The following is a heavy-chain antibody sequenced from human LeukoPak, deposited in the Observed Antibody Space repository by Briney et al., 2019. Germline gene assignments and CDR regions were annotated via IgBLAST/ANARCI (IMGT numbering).Heavy chain of an antibody. D-gene: IGHD1-26*01. CDR1: GFTFSSYA. J-gene: IGHJ4*02. CDR2: ISGSGGST. V-gene: IGHV3-23*01. Sequence: GGSLRLSCAASGFTFSSYAMSWVRQAPGKGLERVSAISGSGGSTYYADSVKGRFTISRDNSKNTLYPQMNSLRAEDTAVYYCAKDLTSGSYSFDYWGQGTLVTVSS. CDR3: AKDLTSGSYSFDY.